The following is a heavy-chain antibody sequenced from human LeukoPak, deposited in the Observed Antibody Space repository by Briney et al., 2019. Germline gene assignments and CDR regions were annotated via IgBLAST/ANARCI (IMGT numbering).Heavy chain of an antibody. V-gene: IGHV4-34*01. CDR3: ARASITMVRGVIITGRYNWFDP. Sequence: SETLSLTCAVYGGSFSGYYWSWIRHPPGKGLEWIGEINHSGSTNYNPSLKSRVTISVDTSKNQFSLKLSSVTAADTAVYYCARASITMVRGVIITGRYNWFDPWGQGTLVTVSS. J-gene: IGHJ5*02. CDR2: INHSGST. CDR1: GGSFSGYY. D-gene: IGHD3-10*01.